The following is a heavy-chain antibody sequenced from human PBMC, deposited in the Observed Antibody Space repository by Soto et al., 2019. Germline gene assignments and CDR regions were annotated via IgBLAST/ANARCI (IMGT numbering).Heavy chain of an antibody. V-gene: IGHV3-33*08. CDR2: IWYDGSNK. Sequence: VQLVESGGGLVKPGGSLRLSCAASGFTFSSYGMHWVRQAPGKGLEWVAVIWYDGSNKYYADSVKGRFTISRDNSKNTLYLQMNSLRAEDTAVYYCARGGYSGYDPNYYYYGMDVWGQGTTVTVSS. J-gene: IGHJ6*02. CDR3: ARGGYSGYDPNYYYYGMDV. CDR1: GFTFSSYG. D-gene: IGHD5-12*01.